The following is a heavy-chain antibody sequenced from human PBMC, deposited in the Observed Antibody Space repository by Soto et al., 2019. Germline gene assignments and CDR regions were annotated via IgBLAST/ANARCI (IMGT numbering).Heavy chain of an antibody. V-gene: IGHV3-30*04. CDR2: ISYDGSNK. Sequence: GGSLRLSCAASGFTFSSYAMHWVRQAPGKGLEWVAVISYDGSNKYYADSVKGRFTISRDNSKNTLYLQMNSLRAEDTAVYYCAKDKGIHRGYYYYYGMDVWGQGTTVTVSS. CDR3: AKDKGIHRGYYYYYGMDV. D-gene: IGHD5-18*01. CDR1: GFTFSSYA. J-gene: IGHJ6*02.